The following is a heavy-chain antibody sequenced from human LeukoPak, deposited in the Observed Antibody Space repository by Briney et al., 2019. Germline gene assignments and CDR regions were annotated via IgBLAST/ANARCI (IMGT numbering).Heavy chain of an antibody. CDR3: ARGGTSDVYYYYGLDV. D-gene: IGHD1-1*01. CDR1: GYILTELS. Sequence: ASVKVSCKVSGYILTELSMHWVRQAPGKGLEWMGGFDPEDGETIYARKFQGRVTMTEDTSTDTAYMELSSLRSEDTAVYYCARGGTSDVYYYYGLDVWGQGTTVTVSS. CDR2: FDPEDGET. J-gene: IGHJ6*02. V-gene: IGHV1-24*01.